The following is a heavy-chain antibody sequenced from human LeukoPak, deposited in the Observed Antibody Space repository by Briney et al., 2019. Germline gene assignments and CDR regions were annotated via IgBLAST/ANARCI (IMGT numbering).Heavy chain of an antibody. Sequence: ASVKVSCKASRGTFSSYAISWVRQAPGQGLEWMGRIIPILGIANYAQKFLGRVTITADNSTSTAYMELSSLRSEDTAVYYCGTGSGSYYYYVDYWGQGTLVTVSS. V-gene: IGHV1-69*04. CDR1: RGTFSSYA. J-gene: IGHJ4*02. D-gene: IGHD3-10*01. CDR3: GTGSGSYYYYVDY. CDR2: IIPILGIA.